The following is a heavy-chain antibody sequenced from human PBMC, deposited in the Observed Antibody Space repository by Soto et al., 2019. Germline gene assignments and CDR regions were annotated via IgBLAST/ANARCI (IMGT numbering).Heavy chain of an antibody. CDR3: TTENTGTRPTVALDF. Sequence: QVQLVQSGGEVKKPGASVKVSCKTSGYTFINYGITWVRQAPGQGLEWMGWISTFNGNTNYAQKFQGRVTMTRDTSTTTAYMELRTLRSDDTAMYHCTTENTGTRPTVALDFWGQGTLVTVSS. CDR2: ISTFNGNT. V-gene: IGHV1-18*04. CDR1: GYTFINYG. D-gene: IGHD6-19*01. J-gene: IGHJ4*02.